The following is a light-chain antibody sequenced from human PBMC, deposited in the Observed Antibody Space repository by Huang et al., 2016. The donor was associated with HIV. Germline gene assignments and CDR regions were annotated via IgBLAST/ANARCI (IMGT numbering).Light chain of an antibody. J-gene: IGKJ5*01. CDR3: QQYNNWPPTT. CDR2: GAS. Sequence: EIVMTQSPATLSVSPGEGATLSCRASQSVSSNLAWYQQKPGQAPRLLIYGASTRATGIPARFSGGGSGTDFPLTISSLQSEDFALYYCQQYNNWPPTTFGQGTRLEIK. V-gene: IGKV3-15*01. CDR1: QSVSSN.